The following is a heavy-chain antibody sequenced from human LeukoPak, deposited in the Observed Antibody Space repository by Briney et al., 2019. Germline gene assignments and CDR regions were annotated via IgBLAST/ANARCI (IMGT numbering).Heavy chain of an antibody. CDR2: IYYSGST. J-gene: IGHJ6*02. V-gene: IGHV4-31*03. CDR1: GGSISSGGYY. Sequence: SETLSLTCTVSGGSISSGGYYWSWIRQHPGKGLEWIGYIYYSGSTYYNPSLKSRVTISVDTSKNQFSLKLSSVTAADTAVYYCARTGTREYYDFWSGYYTLGDCYYGMDVWGQGTTVTVSS. D-gene: IGHD3-3*01. CDR3: ARTGTREYYDFWSGYYTLGDCYYGMDV.